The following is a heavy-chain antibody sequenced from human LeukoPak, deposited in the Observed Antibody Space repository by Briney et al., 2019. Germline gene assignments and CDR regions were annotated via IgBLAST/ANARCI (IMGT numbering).Heavy chain of an antibody. CDR1: GYTLTELS. V-gene: IGHV1-24*01. D-gene: IGHD6-6*01. J-gene: IGHJ2*01. CDR3: ANSEYRRSSSRYFDL. Sequence: ATSVKVSCKVSGYTLTELSMHWVRQAPGKGLGWMGGFDPEDGETIYAQKFQGRVTMTEDTSTDTAYMELSSLRSEDTAVYYCANSEYRRSSSRYFDLWGRGTLVTVSS. CDR2: FDPEDGET.